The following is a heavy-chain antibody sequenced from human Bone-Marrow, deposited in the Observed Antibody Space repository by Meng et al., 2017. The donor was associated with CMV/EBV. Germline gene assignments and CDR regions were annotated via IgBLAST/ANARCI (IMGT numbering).Heavy chain of an antibody. CDR1: GFTFSSYS. CDR3: ARDSMPYSSSFYGMDV. J-gene: IGHJ6*02. D-gene: IGHD6-13*01. CDR2: ISSSSSYI. Sequence: LSLTCAASGFTFSSYSMNWVRQAPGKGLEWVSSISSSSSYIYYADSVKGRFTISRDNAKNSLYLQMNSLRAEDTAVYYCARDSMPYSSSFYGMDVWGQGTTVTVSS. V-gene: IGHV3-21*01.